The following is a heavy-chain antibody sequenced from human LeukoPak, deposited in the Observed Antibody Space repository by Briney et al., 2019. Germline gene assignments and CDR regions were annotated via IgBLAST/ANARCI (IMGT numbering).Heavy chain of an antibody. Sequence: GGSLRLSCAASGFTFSNYAMEWVRQAPGKGLEWVSSLSSTSINIYYADSVKGRFTISRDSAKNSLYLQMNSLRAEDTAVYYCARLSMTSYGKYYLEYRGQGTLVTVSS. D-gene: IGHD3-10*01. V-gene: IGHV3-21*01. CDR2: LSSTSINI. CDR1: GFTFSNYA. CDR3: ARLSMTSYGKYYLEY. J-gene: IGHJ4*02.